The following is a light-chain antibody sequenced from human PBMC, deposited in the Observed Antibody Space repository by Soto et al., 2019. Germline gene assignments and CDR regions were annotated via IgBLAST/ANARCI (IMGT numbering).Light chain of an antibody. Sequence: DIQMTQSPSTLSASVGDTVTVTCRASQSVSGWLAWYQQKPGKAPKLLIYAASSLQSGVPSRFSGSASGTYFTLTISSLQPEDFATYYCQQASSFPLTFGQGTRLEIK. CDR3: QQASSFPLT. CDR1: QSVSGW. CDR2: AAS. V-gene: IGKV1-12*01. J-gene: IGKJ5*01.